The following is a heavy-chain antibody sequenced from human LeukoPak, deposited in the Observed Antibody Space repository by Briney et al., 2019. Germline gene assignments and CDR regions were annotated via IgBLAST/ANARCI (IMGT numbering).Heavy chain of an antibody. CDR3: ACSSSSSNSDAFDI. J-gene: IGHJ3*02. V-gene: IGHV4-38-2*02. Sequence: SETLSLTCTVSGYSISSGYYWGWIRQPPGKGLEWIGSIYHSGSTYYNPSLKSRVTISVDTSKNQFSLKLSSVTAADTAVYYCACSSSSSNSDAFDIWGQGTMVTVSS. D-gene: IGHD6-13*01. CDR2: IYHSGST. CDR1: GYSISSGYY.